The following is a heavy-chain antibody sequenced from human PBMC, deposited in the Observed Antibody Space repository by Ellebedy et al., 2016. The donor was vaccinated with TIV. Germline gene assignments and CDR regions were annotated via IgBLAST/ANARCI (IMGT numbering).Heavy chain of an antibody. CDR1: GLSFSSYW. V-gene: IGHV3-7*01. D-gene: IGHD4-17*01. CDR3: ARAIYGASYL. CDR2: IKEDGSKI. J-gene: IGHJ2*01. Sequence: GESLKISCAASGLSFSSYWMSWVRQAPGKGLEWVANIKEDGSKIYYVDSVKGRFTISRDNAGNSLYLHMNSLGAEDTSVHYCARAIYGASYLWGRGTLVTVSS.